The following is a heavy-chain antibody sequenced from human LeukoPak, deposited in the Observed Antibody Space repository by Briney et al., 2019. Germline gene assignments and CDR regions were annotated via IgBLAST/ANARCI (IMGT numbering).Heavy chain of an antibody. CDR1: GYTFSSYY. D-gene: IGHD4-11*01. CDR3: ARVPYSNYVDYYYYYMDV. V-gene: IGHV1-46*01. Sequence: ASVKVSCKASGYTFSSYYMHWVRQAPGQGLEWMGIINPSGGGTSYAQKFQDRVIMTRDTSTSTVYMELSSLRSEDTAVYYCARVPYSNYVDYYYYYMDVWGKGTTVTVSS. J-gene: IGHJ6*03. CDR2: INPSGGGT.